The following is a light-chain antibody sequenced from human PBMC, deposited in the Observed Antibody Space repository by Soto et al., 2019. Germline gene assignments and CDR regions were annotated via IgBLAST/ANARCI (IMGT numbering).Light chain of an antibody. Sequence: EIVLTQSPGTLSLSPGERATLSCRASQSVSSSYLAWYQQKHGHAPRLLIYGASIRATGIPERFSGRGSGTDFTLAISRLEPEDFAVYYCQQYCISPWTFGQGTKLEIK. CDR1: QSVSSSY. CDR3: QQYCISPWT. CDR2: GAS. V-gene: IGKV3-20*01. J-gene: IGKJ2*02.